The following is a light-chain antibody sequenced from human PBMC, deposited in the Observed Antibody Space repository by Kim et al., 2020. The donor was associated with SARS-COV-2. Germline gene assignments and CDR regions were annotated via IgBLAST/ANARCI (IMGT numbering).Light chain of an antibody. V-gene: IGLV2-14*03. Sequence: GQSITISCTGTSSDIGGYDYVSWYQQHPGKAPQLMIYAVTKRPSGVSNRFSGSKSGTAASLTISGLQAEDEADYYCISYTSATTWVFGGGTQLTV. J-gene: IGLJ3*02. CDR1: SSDIGGYDY. CDR3: ISYTSATTWV. CDR2: AVT.